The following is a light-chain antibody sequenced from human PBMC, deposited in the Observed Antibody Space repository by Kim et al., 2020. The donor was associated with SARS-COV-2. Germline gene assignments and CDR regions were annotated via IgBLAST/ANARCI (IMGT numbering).Light chain of an antibody. V-gene: IGKV3-15*01. Sequence: GKKSKHDRRDRKRVSSKGAGYKQKPGQAPRLLSYGAANRATGIPARLSGSGSGTDLTITKSSLQSEDRAVYHGQKYDDWPPWTFGQGTKVDIK. CDR2: GAA. J-gene: IGKJ1*01. CDR3: QKYDDWPPWT. CDR1: KRVSSK.